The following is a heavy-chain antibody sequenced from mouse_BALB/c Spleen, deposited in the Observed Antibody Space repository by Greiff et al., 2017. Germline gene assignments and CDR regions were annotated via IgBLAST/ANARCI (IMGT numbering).Heavy chain of an antibody. D-gene: IGHD2-14*01. CDR3: ASEYRDDDYWYFDD. CDR1: GFSLTSYD. Sequence: VKLQESGPGLVAPSESLSITCTASGFSLTSYDVHWVRQPPGKGLEWLGVIRAGGSTNNNSAIMSRLSISTDNYKSQVFLKMHSLQTDDAAMYYCASEYRDDDYWYFDDWGAGTTVTVSS. J-gene: IGHJ1*01. CDR2: IRAGGST. V-gene: IGHV2-9*02.